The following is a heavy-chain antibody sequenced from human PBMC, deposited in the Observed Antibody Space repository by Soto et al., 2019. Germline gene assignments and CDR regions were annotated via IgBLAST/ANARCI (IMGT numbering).Heavy chain of an antibody. Sequence: ASVRVSCKASGYTFTGYYMHWVRQAPGQGLEWMGWINPNSGGTNYAQKFQGWVTMTRDTSISTAYMELSRLRSDDTAVFYYAGSIAAASDYYYYGMDVWGQGTTVTVSS. CDR3: AGSIAAASDYYYYGMDV. CDR2: INPNSGGT. J-gene: IGHJ6*02. V-gene: IGHV1-2*04. CDR1: GYTFTGYY. D-gene: IGHD6-13*01.